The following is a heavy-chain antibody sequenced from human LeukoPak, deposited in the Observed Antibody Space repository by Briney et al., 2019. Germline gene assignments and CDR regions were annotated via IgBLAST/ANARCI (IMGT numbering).Heavy chain of an antibody. J-gene: IGHJ6*03. CDR1: GYTFTSYG. D-gene: IGHD5-18*01. CDR2: ISAYNGNT. Sequence: ALVKVSCKASGYTFTSYGISWVRQAPGQGLEWMGWISAYNGNTNYAQKLQGRVTMTTDTSTSTAYMELRSLRSDDTAVYYCARGLVDTAMVTIGYYYYYMDVWGKGTTVTVSS. V-gene: IGHV1-18*01. CDR3: ARGLVDTAMVTIGYYYYYMDV.